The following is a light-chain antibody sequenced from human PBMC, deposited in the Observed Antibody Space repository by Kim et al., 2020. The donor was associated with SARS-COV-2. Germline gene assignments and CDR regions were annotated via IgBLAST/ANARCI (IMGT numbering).Light chain of an antibody. CDR1: QSLLHSDGKTY. J-gene: IGKJ4*01. CDR2: GVT. CDR3: MQSIQFPLT. V-gene: IGKV2D-29*01. Sequence: DIVMTQTPLSLSVTPGQPASISCKSSQSLLHSDGKTYLYWYLQKSGQPPQVLIYGVTNRFSGVPDRFSGSGSGTDFTLKISRVEAEDVGVYYCMQSIQFPLTFGGGTKVDIK.